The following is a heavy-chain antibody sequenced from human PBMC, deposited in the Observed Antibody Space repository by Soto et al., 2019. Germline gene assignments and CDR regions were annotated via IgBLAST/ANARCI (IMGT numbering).Heavy chain of an antibody. CDR2: ISTTSSYI. Sequence: EVQLVESGGGLVKPGGSLRLSCEASGFTFRSYSRTWVRQAPGKGLEWVSSISTTSSYIYYGDSVKGRFTISRDNAKNPLVLQMISLRDEDTSIYDCAIEADDYGDYKRAFDIWGQGTTVTVSS. CDR3: AIEADDYGDYKRAFDI. D-gene: IGHD4-17*01. J-gene: IGHJ3*02. V-gene: IGHV3-21*01. CDR1: GFTFRSYS.